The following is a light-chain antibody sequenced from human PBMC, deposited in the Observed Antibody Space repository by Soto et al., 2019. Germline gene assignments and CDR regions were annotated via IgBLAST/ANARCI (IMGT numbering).Light chain of an antibody. CDR3: QQYNTWPPIT. J-gene: IGKJ5*01. CDR2: GAS. V-gene: IGKV3-15*01. CDR1: QSVRIN. Sequence: EIVMTQSPATLSVSPGERVTLSCRAIQSVRINLAWYQQKPGQAPRLLIYGASTRATGLPARFSGSGSGTDFTLTISSLQSEDFAVYYCQQYNTWPPITFGQGTLLEIK.